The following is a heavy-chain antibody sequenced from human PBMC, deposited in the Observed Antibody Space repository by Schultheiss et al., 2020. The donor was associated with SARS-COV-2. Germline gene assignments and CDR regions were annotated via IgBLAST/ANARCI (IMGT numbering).Heavy chain of an antibody. J-gene: IGHJ4*02. CDR1: GYSISSDYY. CDR2: NHHSGST. Sequence: SETLSLTCAVSGYSISSDYYWGWLRLPPGKGLEWIASNHHSGSTYYNPSLKSRVTMSTDTSKNEFSLKLSSVTAADTAVYYCASIAVAGRRLREFDFWGQGTLVTVSS. D-gene: IGHD6-19*01. CDR3: ASIAVAGRRLREFDF. V-gene: IGHV4-38-2*01.